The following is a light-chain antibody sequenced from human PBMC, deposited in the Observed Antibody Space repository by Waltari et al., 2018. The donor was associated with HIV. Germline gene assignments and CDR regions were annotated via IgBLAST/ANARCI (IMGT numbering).Light chain of an antibody. CDR1: NSDIGGYNY. V-gene: IGLV2-8*01. J-gene: IGLJ2*01. Sequence: QSALTQPPSASGSPGQSLTISCTGTNSDIGGYNYVPWYQQHPGKAPKLVISEVTKRPSGVPDRVAGSKSGTTASLTVSGLQAEDEADYYCSSYADRNGFYVVFGGGTRLTVL. CDR3: SSYADRNGFYVV. CDR2: EVT.